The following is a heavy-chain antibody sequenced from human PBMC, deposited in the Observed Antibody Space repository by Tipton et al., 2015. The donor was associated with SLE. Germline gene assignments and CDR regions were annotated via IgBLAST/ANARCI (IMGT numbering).Heavy chain of an antibody. CDR1: GGSFSGYF. CDR2: IDHSGST. CDR3: ASSYDSSGYYDGGGY. V-gene: IGHV4-34*01. D-gene: IGHD3-22*01. Sequence: GLVKPSETLSLICAVHGGSFSGYFWSWVRQPPEKGLEWIGEIDHSGSTNYNPSLKSRVTISVDTSKTQFSLKLSSVTAADTAVYYCASSYDSSGYYDGGGYWGQGTLVTVSS. J-gene: IGHJ4*02.